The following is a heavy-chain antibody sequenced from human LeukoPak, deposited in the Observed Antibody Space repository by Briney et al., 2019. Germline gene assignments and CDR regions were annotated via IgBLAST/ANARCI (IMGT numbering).Heavy chain of an antibody. J-gene: IGHJ4*02. CDR1: GFTFSSYA. V-gene: IGHV3-23*01. D-gene: IGHD2-2*01. CDR3: AKDGVVPAAPFDY. CDR2: ISGSSGST. Sequence: GGSLRLSCAASGFTFSSYAMSWVRQASGKGLEWVSAISGSSGSTYYADSVKGRFTISRDNSKNTLYLQMNSLRAEDTAVYYCAKDGVVPAAPFDYWGQGTLVTVSS.